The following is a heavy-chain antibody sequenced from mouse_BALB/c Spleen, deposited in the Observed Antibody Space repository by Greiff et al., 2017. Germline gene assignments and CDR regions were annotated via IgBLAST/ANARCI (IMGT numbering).Heavy chain of an antibody. J-gene: IGHJ4*01. CDR2: ISSGSSTI. V-gene: IGHV5-17*02. Sequence: EVQVVESGGGLVQPGGSRKLSCAASGFTFSSFGMHWVRQAPEKGLEWVAYISSGSSTIYYADTVKGRFTISRDNPKNTLFLQMTCLRSEDTAMYYCAREGNYLYAMDYWGQGTSVTVSS. D-gene: IGHD2-1*01. CDR1: GFTFSSFG. CDR3: AREGNYLYAMDY.